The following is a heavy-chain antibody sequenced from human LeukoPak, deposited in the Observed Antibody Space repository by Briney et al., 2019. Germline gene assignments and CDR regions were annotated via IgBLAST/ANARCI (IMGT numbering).Heavy chain of an antibody. CDR1: GYSIGSAYY. Sequence: SETLSITCAFSGYSIGSAYYWGWIRQPPGKGLEWIGSIYPSGNTYYNPSIKSRVTISVDTSKTEFDSNLRSVTTADTAIYYCARDRRWDYCFDYWGQGTLVTVSS. V-gene: IGHV4-38-2*02. CDR2: IYPSGNT. D-gene: IGHD1-26*01. J-gene: IGHJ4*02. CDR3: ARDRRWDYCFDY.